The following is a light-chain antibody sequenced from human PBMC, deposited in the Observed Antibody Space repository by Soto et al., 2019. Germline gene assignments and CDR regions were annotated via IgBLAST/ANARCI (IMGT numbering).Light chain of an antibody. CDR3: QHYNTYPLT. V-gene: IGKV1-5*03. CDR2: KAS. J-gene: IGKJ4*01. CDR1: QSISSW. Sequence: DIQMTQSPSTLSASVGDRVTITCRASQSISSWLAWYQQKPGKAPKLLIYKASSLERGVPSRFSGSGSVTEFTLTISSLQPDDFATYYCQHYNTYPLTFGGGTKVEIK.